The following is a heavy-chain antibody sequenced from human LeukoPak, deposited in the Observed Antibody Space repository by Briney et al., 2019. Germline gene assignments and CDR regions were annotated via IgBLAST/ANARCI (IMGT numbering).Heavy chain of an antibody. D-gene: IGHD5-18*01. J-gene: IGHJ4*02. Sequence: PSETLSLTCAVSGGSISSGGYSWSWIRQPPGKGLEWIGNIYHSGSTYYNPSLKSRVTISVDKSKNQFSLKLNSVTAADTAVYYCARIAYSYGTAFDYWGQGTLVTVSS. CDR2: IYHSGST. V-gene: IGHV4-30-2*01. CDR1: GGSISSGGYS. CDR3: ARIAYSYGTAFDY.